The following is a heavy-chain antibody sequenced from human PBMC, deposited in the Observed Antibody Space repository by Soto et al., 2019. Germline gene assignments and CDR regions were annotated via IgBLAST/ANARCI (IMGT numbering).Heavy chain of an antibody. CDR1: GFTFSSYGTFSSYG. V-gene: IGHV3-30*03. CDR3: TVLEGAFDI. CDR2: ISYDGSNK. D-gene: IGHD6-6*01. Sequence: QVQLVESGGGVVQPGRSLRLSCAASGFTFSSYGTFSSYGMHWVRQAPGKGLAWVAVISYDGSNKYYADSVKGRFSISRDNSKNKLYLQMDSLKPDDTAVYYCTVLEGAFDIWGQGTMVTVSS. J-gene: IGHJ3*02.